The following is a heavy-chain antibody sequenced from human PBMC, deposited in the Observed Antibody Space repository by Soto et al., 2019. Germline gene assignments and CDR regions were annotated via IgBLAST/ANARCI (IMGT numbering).Heavy chain of an antibody. J-gene: IGHJ4*02. Sequence: PGESLKISCKGSGYSFTSYWIGWVRQMPGKGLEWMGIIYPGDSDTRYSPSFQGQVTISADKSISTAYLQWSSLKASDTAMYYCARRAVCGDVVNCFDHWGQGTLVTVSS. CDR2: IYPGDSDT. CDR3: ARRAVCGDVVNCFDH. D-gene: IGHD4-17*01. V-gene: IGHV5-51*01. CDR1: GYSFTSYW.